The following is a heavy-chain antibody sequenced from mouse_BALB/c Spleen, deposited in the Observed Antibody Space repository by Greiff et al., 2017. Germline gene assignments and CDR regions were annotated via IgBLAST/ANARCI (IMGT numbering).Heavy chain of an antibody. V-gene: IGHV5-17*02. Sequence: EVNVVESGGGLVQPGGSRKLSCAASGFTFSSFGMHWVRQAPEKGLEWVAYISSGSSTIYYADTVKGRFTISRDNPKNTLFLQMTSLRSEDTAMYYCARSPFYDGYSYYAMDYWGQGTSVTVSS. CDR3: ARSPFYDGYSYYAMDY. D-gene: IGHD2-3*01. CDR2: ISSGSSTI. J-gene: IGHJ4*01. CDR1: GFTFSSFG.